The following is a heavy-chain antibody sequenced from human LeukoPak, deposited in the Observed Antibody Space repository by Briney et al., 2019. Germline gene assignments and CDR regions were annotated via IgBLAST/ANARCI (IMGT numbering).Heavy chain of an antibody. D-gene: IGHD3-10*01. CDR1: GGSISSYY. J-gene: IGHJ4*02. Sequence: PSETLSLTCTVSGGSISSYYWSWIRQPPGKGVEYIGYIYYSGTTNYSPSLKSRVTISVDTSKNQFSLKLSSVTAADTAVYYCAGLGGGGHFDYWGQGTLVTVSS. CDR3: AGLGGGGHFDY. CDR2: IYYSGTT. V-gene: IGHV4-59*08.